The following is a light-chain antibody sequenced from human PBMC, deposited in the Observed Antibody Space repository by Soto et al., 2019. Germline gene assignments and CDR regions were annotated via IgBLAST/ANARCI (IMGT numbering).Light chain of an antibody. CDR2: DVN. CDR1: SSDVGSDYNY. Sequence: QSVLTQPASVSGSPGQSIAISCTGTSSDVGSDYNYVSWYQQHPGKAPKLMVYDVNTRPSGVSNRFSGSKSGTTASLTISWLQAEDEADYYCCSYTTSSTYGFGTGTKSPS. CDR3: CSYTTSSTYG. V-gene: IGLV2-14*03. J-gene: IGLJ1*01.